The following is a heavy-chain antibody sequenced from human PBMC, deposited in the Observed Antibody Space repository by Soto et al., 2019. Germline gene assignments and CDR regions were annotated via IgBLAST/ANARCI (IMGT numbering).Heavy chain of an antibody. Sequence: PSETLSLTCTVSGGSISSGGYYWSWIRQHPGRGLEWIGYIYYSGSIYYNPSLKSRVTISVDTSKNQFSLDLSSVTAADTAVYYCARVGYCSGGSCYGYYYYYGMDVWGQGTTVTVSS. J-gene: IGHJ6*02. CDR3: ARVGYCSGGSCYGYYYYYGMDV. D-gene: IGHD2-15*01. CDR2: IYYSGSI. V-gene: IGHV4-31*03. CDR1: GGSISSGGYY.